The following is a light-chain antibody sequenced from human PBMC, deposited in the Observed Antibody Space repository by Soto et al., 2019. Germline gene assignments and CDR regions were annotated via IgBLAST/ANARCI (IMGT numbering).Light chain of an antibody. CDR2: GAS. CDR1: QTDRNNY. J-gene: IGKJ1*01. CDR3: QHCSCFSWT. V-gene: IGKV3-20*01. Sequence: FVLTQSPGTLSLSPGERATLSCRASQTDRNNYLAWYQQKPGQAPRLLIYGASSRATGIPDRFSGGGSGTFFPLTISMLEPEYFAVYCYQHCSCFSWTFGQGTKVDIK.